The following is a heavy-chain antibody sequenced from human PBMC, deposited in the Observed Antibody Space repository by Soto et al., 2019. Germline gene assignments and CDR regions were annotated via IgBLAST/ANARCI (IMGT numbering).Heavy chain of an antibody. D-gene: IGHD3-16*01. CDR1: GFIFRTFG. J-gene: IGHJ3*01. CDR2: ISYDGTNK. CDR3: AKDGGTDIWGYDAFDF. V-gene: IGHV3-30*18. Sequence: QVHLVESGGGVVQPGRSLRLSCAASGFIFRTFGMHWVRQAPGKGLEWVAVISYDGTNKNYADSVKGRFTISRDNSKNTLYLQMNSLRAEDTAVYYCAKDGGTDIWGYDAFDFWGQGTMVTVSS.